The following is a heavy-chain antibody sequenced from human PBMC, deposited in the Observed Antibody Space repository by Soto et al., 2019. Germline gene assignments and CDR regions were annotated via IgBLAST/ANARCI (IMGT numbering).Heavy chain of an antibody. Sequence: EVQVVESGGGLVKPGGSLRLSCAASGFSFSDAWMTWVRQAPGAGLEWVGHIKSKTDGGTTDYAAPVKGRFTISRDASKTTVYLQMNSLRTEDTAVYYCTRDPHSTGTKYWGQGTLVTVSS. CDR3: TRDPHSTGTKY. V-gene: IGHV3-15*01. CDR2: IKSKTDGGTT. J-gene: IGHJ4*02. CDR1: GFSFSDAW. D-gene: IGHD1-1*01.